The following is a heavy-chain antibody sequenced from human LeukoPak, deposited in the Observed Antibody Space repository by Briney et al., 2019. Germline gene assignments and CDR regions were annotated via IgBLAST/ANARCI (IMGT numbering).Heavy chain of an antibody. CDR2: IKQDGSQK. CDR1: GFYLLNAW. Sequence: GGSLRLSCAASGFYLLNAWMSWVRQAPGKGLEWVANIKQDGSQKFYLDSVKGRFTISRDNGNNSLYLHMSRLRVEDTAVYYCARDLKGFNLWGQGALVTVSS. J-gene: IGHJ5*02. CDR3: ARDLKGFNL. V-gene: IGHV3-7*04.